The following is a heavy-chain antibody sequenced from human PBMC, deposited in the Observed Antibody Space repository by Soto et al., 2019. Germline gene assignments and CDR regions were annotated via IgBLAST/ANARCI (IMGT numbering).Heavy chain of an antibody. Sequence: GGSLRLSCAASGFTFSNAWMSWVRQAPGKGLEWVGRLKSKTDGGTTDYAAPVKGRFTISRDDSKNTLYLQMNSLKTEDTAVYFFTSLVVTATTDYWGQGTQVTVSS. CDR2: LKSKTDGGTT. V-gene: IGHV3-15*01. D-gene: IGHD2-21*02. CDR3: TSLVVTATTDY. J-gene: IGHJ4*02. CDR1: GFTFSNAW.